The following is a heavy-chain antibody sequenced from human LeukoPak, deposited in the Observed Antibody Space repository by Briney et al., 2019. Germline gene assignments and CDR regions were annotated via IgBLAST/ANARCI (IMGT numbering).Heavy chain of an antibody. Sequence: GGSLRLSCAASGFTFSSYGMHWVRQAPGKGLEWVAVIWYDGSNKYYADSVKGRFTISRDNSKNTLYLQVNSLRAEDTAVYYCAREIAGRSFDSWGQGTLVTVSS. CDR1: GFTFSSYG. J-gene: IGHJ4*02. CDR2: IWYDGSNK. CDR3: AREIAGRSFDS. V-gene: IGHV3-33*01. D-gene: IGHD6-6*01.